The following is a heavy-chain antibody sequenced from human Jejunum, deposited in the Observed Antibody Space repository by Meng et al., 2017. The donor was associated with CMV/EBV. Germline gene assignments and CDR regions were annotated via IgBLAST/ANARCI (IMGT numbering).Heavy chain of an antibody. CDR2: INPKSGDT. D-gene: IGHD3-10*01. Sequence: GYLFPAYSIHWIRQAPGQGLEWMGWINPKSGDTDYAPKFQGGVTLTRDTSTSTIYMQTYLRSDDTAVYFCARAGRGDSTFSHYDYWGQGTPVTVSS. J-gene: IGHJ4*02. CDR3: ARAGRGDSTFSHYDY. V-gene: IGHV1-2*02. CDR1: GYLFPAYS.